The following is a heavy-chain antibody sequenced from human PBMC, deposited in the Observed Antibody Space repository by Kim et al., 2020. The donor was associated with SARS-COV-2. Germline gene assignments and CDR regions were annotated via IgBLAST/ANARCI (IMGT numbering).Heavy chain of an antibody. J-gene: IGHJ3*02. D-gene: IGHD6-13*01. V-gene: IGHV4-39*01. Sequence: PSLKSRVTISVDPSKNQFSLRLSSVTAADTAVYYCARRSSSWYLYDAFDIWGQGTMVTVSS. CDR3: ARRSSSWYLYDAFDI.